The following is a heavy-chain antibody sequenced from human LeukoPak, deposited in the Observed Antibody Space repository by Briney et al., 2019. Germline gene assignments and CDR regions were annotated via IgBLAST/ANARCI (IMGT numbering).Heavy chain of an antibody. CDR2: ISSTSSTI. Sequence: GGSLRLSCVASGISFYSYSMSWVRQAPGKGLEWVSYISSTSSTIYYADSVRGRFTISRDNARTSLYLQINGLRAEDMAVYYCARVRSGTYYDYWGQGTLVTVSS. J-gene: IGHJ4*02. CDR3: ARVRSGTYYDY. D-gene: IGHD1-26*01. CDR1: GISFYSYS. V-gene: IGHV3-48*01.